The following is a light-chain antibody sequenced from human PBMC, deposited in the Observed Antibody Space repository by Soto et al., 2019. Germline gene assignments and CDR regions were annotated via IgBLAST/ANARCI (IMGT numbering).Light chain of an antibody. CDR3: QQYGSLRWT. V-gene: IGKV3-20*01. CDR2: GAS. J-gene: IGKJ1*01. CDR1: QSVSSSY. Sequence: EIVLTQSPGTLSLSPGERATLTCRASQSVSSSYLAWYQQKPGQAPKLLIYGASSRATGIPDRFSGSGSGTDFSLTISRLEPEDFAVYYCQQYGSLRWTFCQGTKLYIK.